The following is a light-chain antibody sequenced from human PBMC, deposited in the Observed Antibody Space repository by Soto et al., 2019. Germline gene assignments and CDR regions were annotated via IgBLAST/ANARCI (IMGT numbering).Light chain of an antibody. CDR1: RSVSSY. CDR2: DAS. Sequence: SVLKQSPATLSLYPGERGTLSCRVTRSVSSYLAWYQQKPGQAPRLLIYDASNRATGIPARFSGSGSRTDFTLTISSLEPEDFAVYYCQQYGSSPTWTFGQGTRLEI. CDR3: QQYGSSPTWT. V-gene: IGKV3-11*01. J-gene: IGKJ5*01.